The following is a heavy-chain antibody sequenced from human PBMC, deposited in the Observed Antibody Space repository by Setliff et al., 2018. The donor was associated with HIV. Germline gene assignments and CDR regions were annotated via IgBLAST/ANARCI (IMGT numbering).Heavy chain of an antibody. D-gene: IGHD6-25*01. CDR3: ARMSISASVYFDY. V-gene: IGHV4-30-4*08. Sequence: SETLSLTCSVSGGSVSSVNYYWSWIRQPPGKGLEWIGYIYHTGATYYKSSLESRLTISVDTSNNQFSLKLNSVTAADTAVYFCARMSISASVYFDYWGQGSQVTVSS. J-gene: IGHJ4*02. CDR1: GGSVSSVNYY. CDR2: IYHTGAT.